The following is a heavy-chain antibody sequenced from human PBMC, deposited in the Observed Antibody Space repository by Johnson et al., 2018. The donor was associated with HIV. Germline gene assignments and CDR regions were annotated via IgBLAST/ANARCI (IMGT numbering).Heavy chain of an antibody. V-gene: IGHV3-20*04. Sequence: VQLVESGGGVVQPGGSLRLSCKASGFTFSNYGIHWVRQAPGKGLEWVSGINWNGDNTGYADSVKGRFTISRDNARNSMYLQMNSLRVEDTALYYCARVRTGDSSGYHDAFDIWGQGTMVIVSS. CDR3: ARVRTGDSSGYHDAFDI. J-gene: IGHJ3*02. D-gene: IGHD3-22*01. CDR1: GFTFSNYG. CDR2: INWNGDNT.